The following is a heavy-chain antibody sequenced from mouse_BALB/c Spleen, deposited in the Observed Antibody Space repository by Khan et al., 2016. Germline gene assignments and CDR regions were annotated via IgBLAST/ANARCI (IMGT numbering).Heavy chain of an antibody. Sequence: EVQLQESGPGLVKPSQSLSLTCTVTDYSITSDYAWNWIRQFPGNKLEWMGYISYSGSTSYNPSLKSRISITRDTSKNQFFLQLNSVTTEDTATYYCARFYYGSSYWCFDGWGAGSTVTVSS. CDR1: DYSITSDYA. CDR3: ARFYYGSSYWCFDG. CDR2: ISYSGST. D-gene: IGHD1-1*01. J-gene: IGHJ1*01. V-gene: IGHV3-2*02.